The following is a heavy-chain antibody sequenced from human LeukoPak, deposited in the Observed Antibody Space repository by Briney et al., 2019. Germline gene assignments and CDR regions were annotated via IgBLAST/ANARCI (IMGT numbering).Heavy chain of an antibody. V-gene: IGHV3-11*06. D-gene: IGHD5-12*01. CDR3: ARDRGNSGYDPFDY. CDR1: GFTFNDYY. Sequence: GGSLRLSCAASGFTFNDYYMNWIRQAPGKGLEWVTYIRSSSTYTGYADSVKGRFTISRDNTKNSLYLQMNSLRVEDTAVYYCARDRGNSGYDPFDYWGQGTLVTVSS. CDR2: IRSSSTYT. J-gene: IGHJ4*02.